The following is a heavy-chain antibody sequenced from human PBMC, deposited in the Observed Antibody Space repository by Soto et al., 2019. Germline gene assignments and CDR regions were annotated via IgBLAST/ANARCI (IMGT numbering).Heavy chain of an antibody. CDR2: IHGGGNK. CDR3: ASGPTLAARLGWNYFDP. CDR1: GLNVNINY. V-gene: IGHV3-53*01. J-gene: IGHJ5*02. Sequence: PGGSLRLSGATSGLNVNINYVTWVRQAPGKGLEWVSIIHGGGNKFYSDSVKGRFTISRDTSKNTVYLQMTSLTVDDTAVYYCASGPTLAARLGWNYFDPGGQGTMGNVYS. D-gene: IGHD6-6*01.